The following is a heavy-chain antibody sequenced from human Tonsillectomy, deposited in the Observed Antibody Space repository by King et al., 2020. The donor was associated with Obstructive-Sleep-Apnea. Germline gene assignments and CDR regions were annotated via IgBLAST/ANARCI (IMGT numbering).Heavy chain of an antibody. CDR3: ARGELYGDYVQGVDY. CDR1: GYTFTRYD. CDR2: MNPNSGNT. J-gene: IGHJ4*02. V-gene: IGHV1-8*01. Sequence: QRVQSGAEVKKPGASVKVSCKASGYTFTRYDINWVRQATGQGLEWIGLMNPNSGNTGYAQKFQGRVTMTRNTSISTAYMELSSLRSEDTAVYYCARGELYGDYVQGVDYWGQGTLVTVSS. D-gene: IGHD4-17*01.